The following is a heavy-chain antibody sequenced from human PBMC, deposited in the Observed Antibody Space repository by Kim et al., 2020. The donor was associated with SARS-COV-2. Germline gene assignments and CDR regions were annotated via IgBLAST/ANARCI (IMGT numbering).Heavy chain of an antibody. CDR3: ARVVYYGDYLGFDY. J-gene: IGHJ4*02. CDR1: GGSISSYY. D-gene: IGHD4-17*01. CDR2: AYYSGST. V-gene: IGHV4-59*01. Sequence: SETLSLTCTVSGGSISSYYWSWIRQPPGKGLEWIGFAYYSGSTNYNPSLKSRVTISVDTSKNQFSLKLSSVTAADAAVYYCARVVYYGDYLGFDYWGQGSLGTLSS.